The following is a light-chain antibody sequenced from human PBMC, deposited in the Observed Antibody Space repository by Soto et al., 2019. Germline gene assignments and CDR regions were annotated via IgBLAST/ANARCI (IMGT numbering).Light chain of an antibody. V-gene: IGKV1-39*01. CDR1: QSISSY. Sequence: DIQMTQSPSSLSASVGDRVTITCRASQSISSYLNWYQQKAGTAPKLLIYAASSLQSGVPSRFSGSGSGTDFTLTISSLQPEDFATYHCQQSYSSPRTFGQGTKLEIK. CDR3: QQSYSSPRT. CDR2: AAS. J-gene: IGKJ2*01.